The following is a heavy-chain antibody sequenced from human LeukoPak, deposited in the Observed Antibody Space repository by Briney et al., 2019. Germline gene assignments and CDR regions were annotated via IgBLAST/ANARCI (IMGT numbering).Heavy chain of an antibody. CDR2: INPNSGGT. V-gene: IGHV1-2*02. J-gene: IGHJ4*02. CDR3: ARDRCSSTSCYAHFDY. Sequence: RASVKVSCKASGGTFSNYAINWVRQAPGQGLEWMGWINPNSGGTNYAQKFQGRVTMTRDTSISTAYMELSRLRSDDTAVYYCARDRCSSTSCYAHFDYWGQGTLVTVSS. CDR1: GGTFSNYA. D-gene: IGHD2-2*01.